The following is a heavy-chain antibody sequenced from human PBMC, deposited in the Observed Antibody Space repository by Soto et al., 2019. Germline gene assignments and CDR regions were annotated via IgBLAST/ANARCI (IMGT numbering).Heavy chain of an antibody. CDR3: ARLGFPGAIYFDS. Sequence: GESLKISCKGSGYNFTTFWIGWVRQMPGKGLEWMGIIYPGDSETKYSPDFEGQVTISADRSTNTAYLQWRSLRASDTAMYYCARLGFPGAIYFDSWGLGTLVTV. CDR2: IYPGDSET. V-gene: IGHV5-51*01. CDR1: GYNFTTFW. J-gene: IGHJ4*02.